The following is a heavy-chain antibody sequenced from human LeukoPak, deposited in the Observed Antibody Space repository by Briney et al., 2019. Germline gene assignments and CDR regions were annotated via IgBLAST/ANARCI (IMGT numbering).Heavy chain of an antibody. Sequence: PSETLSLTCTVSGGSISYYYWSWIRQPPGKGVEWIGYISHSGSTNYNLSLKSRVTISVDTSKNQFSLKLTSVTAADAAVYYCARHGQERAMVNPLYYFDYWGQGTLVTVSS. CDR2: ISHSGST. CDR3: ARHGQERAMVNPLYYFDY. D-gene: IGHD5-18*01. J-gene: IGHJ4*02. V-gene: IGHV4-59*08. CDR1: GGSISYYY.